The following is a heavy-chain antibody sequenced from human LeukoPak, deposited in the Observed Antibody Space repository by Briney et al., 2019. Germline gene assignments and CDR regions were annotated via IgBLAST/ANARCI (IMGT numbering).Heavy chain of an antibody. CDR2: IYYSGST. V-gene: IGHV4-59*01. CDR1: GGSISSYY. J-gene: IGHJ5*02. Sequence: SETLSLTCTVSGGSISSYYWSWIRQPPGKGLEWIGYIYYSGSTNYNPSLKSRVTISVDTSKNQFSLKLSSVTAADTAVYYCARGNTMVRGVIQNWFDPWGQGTLVTVSS. D-gene: IGHD3-10*01. CDR3: ARGNTMVRGVIQNWFDP.